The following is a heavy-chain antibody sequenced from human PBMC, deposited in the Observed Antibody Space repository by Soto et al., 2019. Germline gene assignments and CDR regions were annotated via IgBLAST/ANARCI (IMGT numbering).Heavy chain of an antibody. Sequence: EVQLVQSGAEVKKPGESLRISCKGSGYSFTSYWISWVRQMPGKGLEWMGRIDPSDSYTNYSTSFQSHVTISADKSISTASRRWSSLKAADTAMYYCARPRGRGGTAAADYWGQGTLVTVSS. CDR3: ARPRGRGGTAAADY. J-gene: IGHJ4*02. CDR2: IDPSDSYT. V-gene: IGHV5-10-1*03. D-gene: IGHD6-13*01. CDR1: GYSFTSYW.